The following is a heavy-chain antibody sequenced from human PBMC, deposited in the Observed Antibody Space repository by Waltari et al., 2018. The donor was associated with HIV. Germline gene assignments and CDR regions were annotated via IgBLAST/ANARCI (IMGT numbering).Heavy chain of an antibody. J-gene: IGHJ4*02. Sequence: VQLQQSGPGLVQPSQTLSLTCAVSGGAISSGGYYWSRIRQHPGKGLEWIGYIYYSGSTHYNPSLKSRVTISVDTSKNQFSLKLSSVTAADTAVYYCARDALDNYGSGGLFDYWGQGTLVTVSS. CDR3: ARDALDNYGSGGLFDY. CDR2: IYYSGST. D-gene: IGHD3-10*01. CDR1: GGAISSGGYY. V-gene: IGHV4-31*11.